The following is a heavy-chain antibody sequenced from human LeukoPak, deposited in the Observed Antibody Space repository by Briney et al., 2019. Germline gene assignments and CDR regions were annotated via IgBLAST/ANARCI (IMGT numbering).Heavy chain of an antibody. Sequence: PGGSLRLSCAASGFTFSDAWMSWVRQAPGKGLEWVGRIKSKTDGGTTDYAAPVKGRFTISRDDSKNTLYMQLNSLKTEDTAVYYCTTYYYDRSGTHYFEYWGQGTLVTVSS. D-gene: IGHD3-22*01. CDR3: TTYYYDRSGTHYFEY. CDR1: GFTFSDAW. CDR2: IKSKTDGGTT. V-gene: IGHV3-15*01. J-gene: IGHJ4*02.